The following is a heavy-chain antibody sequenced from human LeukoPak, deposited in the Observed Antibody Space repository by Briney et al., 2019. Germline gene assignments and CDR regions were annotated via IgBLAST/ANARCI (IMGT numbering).Heavy chain of an antibody. V-gene: IGHV3-33*01. CDR2: IWYDGSNK. CDR3: ARDWDSSSWYYYFDY. D-gene: IGHD6-13*01. J-gene: IGHJ4*02. CDR1: GFTFSSYG. Sequence: GRSLRLSCAASGFTFSSYGMHWVRQAPGKGLEWVAVIWYDGSNKYYADSVKGRFTISRDNSKNTLYLQMNSLRAEDTAVYYCARDWDSSSWYYYFDYWGQGTLVTVSS.